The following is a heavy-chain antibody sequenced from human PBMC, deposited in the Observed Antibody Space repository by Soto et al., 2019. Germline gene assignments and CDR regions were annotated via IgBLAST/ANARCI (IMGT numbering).Heavy chain of an antibody. V-gene: IGHV3-23*01. J-gene: IGHJ6*03. Sequence: GGSLRLSCAASGFTFSSYAMSWVRQAPGKGLEWVSAISGSGGSTYYADSVKGRFTISRDNSKNTLYLQMNSLRAEDTAVYYCAKAGNLRYFDWLLSYYYMDVWGKGTTVTVSS. CDR1: GFTFSSYA. D-gene: IGHD3-9*01. CDR3: AKAGNLRYFDWLLSYYYMDV. CDR2: ISGSGGST.